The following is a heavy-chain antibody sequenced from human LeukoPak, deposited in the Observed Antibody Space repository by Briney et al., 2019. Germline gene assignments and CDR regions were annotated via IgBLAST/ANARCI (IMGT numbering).Heavy chain of an antibody. J-gene: IGHJ1*01. Sequence: GGSLRLSCAASGFTFSSYVMHWVRQAPGKGLEWVAVISYDGSNKYYADSVKGRFTISRDKSKNTLYLQMNSLRAEDTAVYYCARNKNSGWEIVEYFQHWGQGTLVTVSS. CDR2: ISYDGSNK. D-gene: IGHD6-19*01. CDR1: GFTFSSYV. V-gene: IGHV3-30-3*01. CDR3: ARNKNSGWEIVEYFQH.